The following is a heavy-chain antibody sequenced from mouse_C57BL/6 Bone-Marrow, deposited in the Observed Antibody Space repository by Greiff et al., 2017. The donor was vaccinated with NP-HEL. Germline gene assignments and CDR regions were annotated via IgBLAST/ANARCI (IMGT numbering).Heavy chain of an antibody. CDR1: GYTFTSYG. V-gene: IGHV1-81*01. D-gene: IGHD1-1*01. Sequence: VQLQQSGAELARPGASVKLSCKASGYTFTSYGISWVKQRTGQGLEWIGEIYPRSGNTYYNEKFKGKATLTADKSSSTAYMELRSLASEDSAVYFCARGGAYYGSIPAYWGQGTLVTVSA. J-gene: IGHJ3*01. CDR2: IYPRSGNT. CDR3: ARGGAYYGSIPAY.